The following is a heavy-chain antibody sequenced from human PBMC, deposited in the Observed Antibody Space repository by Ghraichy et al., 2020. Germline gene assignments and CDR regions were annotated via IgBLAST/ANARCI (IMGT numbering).Heavy chain of an antibody. V-gene: IGHV4-34*01. Sequence: SETLSLTCAVYGGSFSGYYWSWIRQPPGKGLEWIGEINHSGSTNYNPSLKSRVTISVDTSKNQFSLKLSSETAADTAVYYCARFYSSSSYDYWYFDLWGRGTLVTVSS. J-gene: IGHJ2*01. CDR2: INHSGST. CDR3: ARFYSSSSYDYWYFDL. CDR1: GGSFSGYY. D-gene: IGHD6-6*01.